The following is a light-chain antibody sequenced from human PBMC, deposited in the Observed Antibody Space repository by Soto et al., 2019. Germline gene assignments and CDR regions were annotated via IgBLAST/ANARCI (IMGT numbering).Light chain of an antibody. CDR2: AAS. V-gene: IGKV1-27*01. Sequence: DIQMTQSPSSLSASVGDRVTITCRASQGISNYLAWYQQKPGKVPKLLIYAASTLRSGVPSRFSGSGSGTDFTLTISSLQPEDVATYYCQKYHSAPLTFGGGTKVEIK. J-gene: IGKJ4*01. CDR1: QGISNY. CDR3: QKYHSAPLT.